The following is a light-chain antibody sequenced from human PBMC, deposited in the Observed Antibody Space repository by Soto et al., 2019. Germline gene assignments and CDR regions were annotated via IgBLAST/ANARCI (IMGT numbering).Light chain of an antibody. V-gene: IGLV2-11*01. J-gene: IGLJ1*01. CDR3: CSYAGSYYV. CDR1: SSDVGGYNY. Sequence: QSALTQPRSVSGSPGQSVTIYCTGTSSDVGGYNYVSWYQQHPGKATKLMMYDVSKRPSGVPDRFSGSKSGNTASLTISGLQAEDEADYYCCSYAGSYYVFGTGTKVTVL. CDR2: DVS.